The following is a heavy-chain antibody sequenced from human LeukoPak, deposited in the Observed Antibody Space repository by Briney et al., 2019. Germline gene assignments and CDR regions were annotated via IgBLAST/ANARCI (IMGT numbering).Heavy chain of an antibody. CDR3: ARDDCTNGVCYFFDY. D-gene: IGHD2-8*01. CDR2: IYHSGST. J-gene: IGHJ4*02. Sequence: SETLSLTCTVSGGSISSSSYYWGWIRQPPGKGLEWIGEIYHSGSTNYNPSLKSRVTISVDKSKNQFSLKLSSVTAADTAVYYCARDDCTNGVCYFFDYWGQGTLVTVSS. V-gene: IGHV4-39*07. CDR1: GGSISSSSYY.